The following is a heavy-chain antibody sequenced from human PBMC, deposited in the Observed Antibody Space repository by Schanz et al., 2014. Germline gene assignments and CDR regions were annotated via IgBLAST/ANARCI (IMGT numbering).Heavy chain of an antibody. CDR2: TYLGGNT. J-gene: IGHJ4*02. V-gene: IGHV3-66*01. CDR3: ARDQASTH. CDR1: GFRISDHT. Sequence: DVQLVESGGGLVQPGGSLRLSCAASGFRISDHTMRWDRQAPGKGLEPVSVTYLGGNTDYADSVKGRFTISRDDSKNTLHLQMNSLRSEDTAIYFCARDQASTHWGQGTPVTVSS.